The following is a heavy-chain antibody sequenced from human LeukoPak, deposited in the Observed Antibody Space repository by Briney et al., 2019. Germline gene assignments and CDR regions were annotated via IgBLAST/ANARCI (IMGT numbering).Heavy chain of an antibody. Sequence: PGGPLRLSCAASGFTFSSYAMSWVRQAPGKGLEWVSVISGSGVITYYADSVKGRFTISRDNSKNTLYLQMNSLRAEDTAVYYCAKDRVDPTRADAFDIWGQGTMVTVSS. V-gene: IGHV3-23*01. CDR2: ISGSGVIT. D-gene: IGHD5-12*01. J-gene: IGHJ3*02. CDR3: AKDRVDPTRADAFDI. CDR1: GFTFSSYA.